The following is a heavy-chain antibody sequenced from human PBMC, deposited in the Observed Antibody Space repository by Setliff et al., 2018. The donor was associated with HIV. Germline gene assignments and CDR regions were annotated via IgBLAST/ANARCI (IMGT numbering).Heavy chain of an antibody. CDR1: GFTVSSNY. V-gene: IGHV3-66*02. Sequence: GGSLRLSCAASGFTVSSNYMSWVRQAPGKGLEWVSVIYGGGTTHYADSVKGRFTITRDNSKNTVYLQMNSLRVEDTAVYYCARELYREWDYWGQGTLVTVSS. D-gene: IGHD3-10*01. CDR3: ARELYREWDY. CDR2: IYGGGTT. J-gene: IGHJ4*02.